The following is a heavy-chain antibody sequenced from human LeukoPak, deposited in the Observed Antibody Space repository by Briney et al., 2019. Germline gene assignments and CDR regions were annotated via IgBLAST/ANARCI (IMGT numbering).Heavy chain of an antibody. CDR3: ARAYQPLGGLSLPDY. CDR1: GYTFTSYT. V-gene: IGHV7-4-1*02. Sequence: ASVKVSCKASGYTFTSYTMNWVRQAPGQGLEWMGWINTNTGNPTCAQGFTGRFVFSLDTSVSTAYLLISSLKAEDTAVYYCARAYQPLGGLSLPDYWGQGTLVTVSS. J-gene: IGHJ4*02. D-gene: IGHD3-16*02. CDR2: INTNTGNP.